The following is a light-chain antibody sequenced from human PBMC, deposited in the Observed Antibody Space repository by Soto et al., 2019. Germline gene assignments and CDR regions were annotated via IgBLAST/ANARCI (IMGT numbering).Light chain of an antibody. CDR2: DNN. CDR3: GTWDSTLSSGAV. Sequence: QSVLAQPPSVCAAPGQKVTISCSGSSSNIGNNYVSWYQQLPGTAPKLLIYDNNKRPSGIPDRFSGSKSGTSATLGITGLQTGDEADYYRGTWDSTLSSGAVFGNGKKVSV. J-gene: IGLJ1*01. V-gene: IGLV1-51*01. CDR1: SSNIGNNY.